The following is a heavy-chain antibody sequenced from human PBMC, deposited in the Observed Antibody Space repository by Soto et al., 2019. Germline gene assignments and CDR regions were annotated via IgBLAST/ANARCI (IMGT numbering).Heavy chain of an antibody. CDR2: LYPRHYYT. CDR1: GNSFTRYW. CDR3: ARHLAHYYDSSGSGNDAFDI. J-gene: IGHJ3*02. Sequence: VESVKISRKVSGNSFTRYWIVWVIQMPGKGLESLAPLYPRHYYTGYSPSFQCQVTISADKSISTAYLQWSSLKASDTAMYYCARHLAHYYDSSGSGNDAFDIWGQGSMFTVSS. D-gene: IGHD3-22*01. V-gene: IGHV5-51*01.